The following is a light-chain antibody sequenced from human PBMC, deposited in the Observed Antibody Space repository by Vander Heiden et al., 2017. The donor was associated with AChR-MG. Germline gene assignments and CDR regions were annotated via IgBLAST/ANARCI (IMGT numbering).Light chain of an antibody. CDR1: QSVSTY. V-gene: IGKV1-39*01. Sequence: DIQMTQSPSSLSASVGDRVTITCRASQSVSTYLNWYQQKPGKAPRLLIYATSSVQSGVPSRFSGSGSGTDFTLTISSLQPEDFATYYCQQGYRTPPTFGQGTKVEIK. J-gene: IGKJ1*01. CDR2: ATS. CDR3: QQGYRTPPT.